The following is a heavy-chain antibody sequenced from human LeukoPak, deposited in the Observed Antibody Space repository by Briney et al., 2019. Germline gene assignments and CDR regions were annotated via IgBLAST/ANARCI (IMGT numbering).Heavy chain of an antibody. CDR3: ARALFQVPYYFDF. CDR1: EFSFTSYW. CDR2: INTDGSTT. J-gene: IGHJ4*02. D-gene: IGHD2-2*01. Sequence: GGSLRLSCEASEFSFTSYWMYWVRQAPGKGLAWVSAINTDGSTTTYADSVKGRFTISRDNARNTLYLQMNSLRAEDTAVYYCARALFQVPYYFDFWGQGTLVTVSS. V-gene: IGHV3-74*01.